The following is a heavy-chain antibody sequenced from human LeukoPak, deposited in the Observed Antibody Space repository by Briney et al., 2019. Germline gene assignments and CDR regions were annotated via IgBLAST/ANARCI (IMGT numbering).Heavy chain of an antibody. V-gene: IGHV4-30-2*01. CDR3: ARGVPAAADY. CDR1: GGSISSGGYY. Sequence: SQTLSLTCTVSGGSISSGGYYWSWIRQPPGKGLEWIGYIYHSGSTYYNPSLKSRVTISVGRSKNQFSLKLSSVTAADTAVYYCARGVPAAADYWGQGTLVTVSS. CDR2: IYHSGST. J-gene: IGHJ4*02. D-gene: IGHD2-2*01.